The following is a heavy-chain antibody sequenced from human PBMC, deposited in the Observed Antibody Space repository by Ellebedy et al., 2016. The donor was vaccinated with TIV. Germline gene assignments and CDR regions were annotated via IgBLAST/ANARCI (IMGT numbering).Heavy chain of an antibody. CDR3: AREHHDYGAYEGGGGDY. V-gene: IGHV4-34*01. CDR1: GGSFNDYF. J-gene: IGHJ4*02. D-gene: IGHD4-17*01. CDR2: INHSGST. Sequence: SETLSLXXVVYGGSFNDYFWSWIRQPPGRGLEWIGEINHSGSTNYNPSLKSRVTISVDTSKNQFSLKLRSVTAADTAVYYCAREHHDYGAYEGGGGDYWGQGTLVTVSS.